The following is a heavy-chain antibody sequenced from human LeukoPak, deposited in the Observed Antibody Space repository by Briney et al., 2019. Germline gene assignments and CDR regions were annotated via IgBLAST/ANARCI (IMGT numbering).Heavy chain of an antibody. Sequence: PGGSLRLSCAASGFTFSSYWMSWVRQAPGKGLEWVANIKKDGSEKYYVDSVKGRFTISRDNAKTSLYLQMNSLRAEDTAVYYCARRAYYDILTGYFTSYYYYMDVWGKGTTVTVSS. V-gene: IGHV3-7*01. J-gene: IGHJ6*03. CDR1: GFTFSSYW. CDR3: ARRAYYDILTGYFTSYYYYMDV. CDR2: IKKDGSEK. D-gene: IGHD3-9*01.